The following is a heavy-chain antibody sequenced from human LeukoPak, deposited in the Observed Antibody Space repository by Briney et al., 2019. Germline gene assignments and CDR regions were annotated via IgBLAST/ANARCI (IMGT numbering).Heavy chain of an antibody. D-gene: IGHD3-10*01. Sequence: SGTLSLTCAVSGGSISSKNWWIWVRQPPEKGLEWIGEIYHTGSTNYNPSLKSRVTMSVDKSKNQFSLKLSSVAAADTAIYYCARDTGGRGRLDAFDIWGQGTMVTVSS. CDR2: IYHTGST. J-gene: IGHJ3*02. CDR3: ARDTGGRGRLDAFDI. V-gene: IGHV4-4*02. CDR1: GGSISSKNW.